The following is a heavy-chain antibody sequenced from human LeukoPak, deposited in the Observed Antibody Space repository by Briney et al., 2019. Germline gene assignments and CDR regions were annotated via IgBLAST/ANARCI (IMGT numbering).Heavy chain of an antibody. CDR3: GKDLSGTRYFDY. D-gene: IGHD1-1*01. V-gene: IGHV3-30*02. J-gene: IGHJ4*02. Sequence: GGSLRLSCAASGFTFSSYGMHWVRQAPGKGLEWVAFIRYDGSNKYYADSVRGRFTISRDNSKNTLYLQMNSLRAEDTAVYYCGKDLSGTRYFDYWGQGTLVTVSS. CDR2: IRYDGSNK. CDR1: GFTFSSYG.